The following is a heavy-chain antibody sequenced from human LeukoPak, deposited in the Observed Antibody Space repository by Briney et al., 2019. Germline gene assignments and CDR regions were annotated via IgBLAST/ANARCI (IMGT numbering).Heavy chain of an antibody. CDR1: GDSIGSGGYS. CDR3: ARASVRGAARIDY. CDR2: MYHSGST. V-gene: IGHV4-30-2*01. J-gene: IGHJ4*02. D-gene: IGHD3-10*02. Sequence: SQTLSLTCDVSGDSIGSGGYSWSWIRQPPGKGLEWIGYMYHSGSTHYNPSLESRVTISVDTSKNQFSLKLSSVTAADTAVYYCARASVRGAARIDYWGQGTLVTVSS.